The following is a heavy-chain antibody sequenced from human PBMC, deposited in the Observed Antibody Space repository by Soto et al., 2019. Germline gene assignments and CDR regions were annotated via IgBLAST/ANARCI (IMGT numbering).Heavy chain of an antibody. Sequence: TCSVAGGCSSRSIYYRGRIRRPPGKGLEWIGSIFYSGSTYYNPSLKGRVTISLDTSRNRFSLELTSVTAADTALYYCARLPNSGSNPPFDYWGQGILVTVSS. CDR1: GGCSSRSIYY. V-gene: IGHV4-39*07. CDR2: IFYSGST. D-gene: IGHD1-26*01. CDR3: ARLPNSGSNPPFDY. J-gene: IGHJ4*02.